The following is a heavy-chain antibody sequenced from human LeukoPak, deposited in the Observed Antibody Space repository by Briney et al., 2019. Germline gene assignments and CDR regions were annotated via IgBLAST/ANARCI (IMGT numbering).Heavy chain of an antibody. J-gene: IGHJ4*02. D-gene: IGHD2-15*01. CDR3: ARTDKGYCSGGSCHPV. Sequence: ASVKVSCKASGYTFTGYYMHWVRQAPGQGLEWMGWINPNSGGTNYAQKFQGRVTMTRDTSISTAYMELSRLRSEDTAVYYCARTDKGYCSGGSCHPVWGQGTLVTVSS. V-gene: IGHV1-2*02. CDR2: INPNSGGT. CDR1: GYTFTGYY.